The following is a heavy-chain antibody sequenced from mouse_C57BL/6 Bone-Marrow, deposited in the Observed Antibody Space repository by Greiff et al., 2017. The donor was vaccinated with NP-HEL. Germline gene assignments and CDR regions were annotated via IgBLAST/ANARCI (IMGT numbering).Heavy chain of an antibody. J-gene: IGHJ2*01. CDR1: GFSLTSYA. D-gene: IGHD1-1*01. Sequence: VQRVESGPGLVAPSQSLSITCTVSGFSLTSYAISWVRQPPGKGLEWLGVIWTGGGTNYNSALKSRLCITKENSKSQVFLNMNSLQNDDTTRNYCGGSYCGRGGSHGYWGKGATLTVS. V-gene: IGHV2-9-1*01. CDR3: GGSYCGRGGSHGY. CDR2: IWTGGGT.